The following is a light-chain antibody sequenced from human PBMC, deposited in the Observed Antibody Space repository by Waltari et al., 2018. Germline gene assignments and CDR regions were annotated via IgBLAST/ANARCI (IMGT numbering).Light chain of an antibody. CDR2: AAS. J-gene: IGKJ4*01. Sequence: DIQMAQSPSSLSASVGDRIPITCRASQSINSHLNWYQHKSGKAPKLLIYAASSLQSGVPSRFSGSGSGTEFTLTISSLQPDDFATYYCQHYNGYPLTFGGGTKVEIK. V-gene: IGKV1-39*01. CDR1: QSINSH. CDR3: QHYNGYPLT.